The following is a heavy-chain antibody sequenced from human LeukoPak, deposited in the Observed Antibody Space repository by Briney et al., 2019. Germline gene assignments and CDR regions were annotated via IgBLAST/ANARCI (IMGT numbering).Heavy chain of an antibody. D-gene: IGHD3-3*01. Sequence: PSETLSLTCAVYGGSFSGYYWSWIRQPPGKGLEWIGEINHSGSTNYNPSLKSRVTISVDTSKNQFSLKLSSVTAADTAVYYCASGRYYDFWSGYGSDWFDPWGQGTLVTVSS. CDR3: ASGRYYDFWSGYGSDWFDP. V-gene: IGHV4-34*01. J-gene: IGHJ5*02. CDR2: INHSGST. CDR1: GGSFSGYY.